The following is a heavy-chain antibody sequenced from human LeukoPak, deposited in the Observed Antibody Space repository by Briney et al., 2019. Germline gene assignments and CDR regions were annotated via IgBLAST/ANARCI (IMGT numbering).Heavy chain of an antibody. Sequence: GGALRLSCAASGFTFSNYGMHWVRQAPGKGLEGVAFIRYDGTNKYYADSVKGRPTISRDNSKNPLSLTMSRLSAEDTAVYYCAKAVSSWSEYSFHYWGPGTLVTVSS. V-gene: IGHV3-30*02. CDR1: GFTFSNYG. CDR2: IRYDGTNK. J-gene: IGHJ4*02. D-gene: IGHD6-13*01. CDR3: AKAVSSWSEYSFHY.